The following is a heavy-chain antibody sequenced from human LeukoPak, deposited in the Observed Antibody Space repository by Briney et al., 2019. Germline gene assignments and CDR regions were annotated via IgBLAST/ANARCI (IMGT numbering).Heavy chain of an antibody. D-gene: IGHD2-15*01. CDR3: ARDLVVAATNWFDP. V-gene: IGHV4-34*01. J-gene: IGHJ5*02. CDR2: INHSGST. Sequence: ETLSLTCAVYGGSFSGYYWSWIRQPPGKGLEWIGEINHSGSTNYNPSLKSRVTISVDTSKNQFSLKLSSVTAADAAVYYCARDLVVAATNWFDPWGQGTLVTVSS. CDR1: GGSFSGYY.